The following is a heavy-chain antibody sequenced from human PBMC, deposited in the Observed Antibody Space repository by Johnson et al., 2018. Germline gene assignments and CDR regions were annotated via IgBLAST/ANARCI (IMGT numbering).Heavy chain of an antibody. J-gene: IGHJ6*03. CDR2: ISYDGSNK. Sequence: QVQLVESGGGVVQXGRSLRLXCAASGFTFSSYAMHWVRQAPGKGLEWVAVISYDGSNKYYADPVKGRFTISRDNSKNTLYLQMNSLRAEDTAVYYCARGDYYYYMDVWGKGTTVTVSS. V-gene: IGHV3-30-3*01. CDR1: GFTFSSYA. CDR3: ARGDYYYYMDV.